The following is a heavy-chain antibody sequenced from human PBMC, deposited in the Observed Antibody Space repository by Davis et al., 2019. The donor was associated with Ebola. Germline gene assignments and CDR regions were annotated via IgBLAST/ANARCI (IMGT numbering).Heavy chain of an antibody. CDR3: AREEGYCSGGSCYSGPFDY. D-gene: IGHD2-15*01. V-gene: IGHV4-34*01. Sequence: SETLSLTCTVSGGSISGTYYWSWIRQPPGKGLEWIGEINHSGSTNYNPSLKSRVTISVDTSKNQFSLKLSSVTAADTAVYYCAREEGYCSGGSCYSGPFDYWGQGTLVTVSS. J-gene: IGHJ4*02. CDR2: INHSGST. CDR1: GGSISGTYY.